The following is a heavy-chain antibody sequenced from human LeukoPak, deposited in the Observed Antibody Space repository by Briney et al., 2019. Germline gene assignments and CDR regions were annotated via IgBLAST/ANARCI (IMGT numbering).Heavy chain of an antibody. CDR2: IMQDGREK. CDR1: GFTFSTYW. V-gene: IGHV3-7*01. Sequence: GGSLRLSCLGSGFTFSTYWMSWVRQAPGKGLEGVANIMQDGREKNHVGPVKGRFTISRDNPRNSLYLQMRSLGAEDTAVYYCAREVYSSSRTADAFDIWGQGTVVTVSS. J-gene: IGHJ3*02. CDR3: AREVYSSSRTADAFDI. D-gene: IGHD6-13*01.